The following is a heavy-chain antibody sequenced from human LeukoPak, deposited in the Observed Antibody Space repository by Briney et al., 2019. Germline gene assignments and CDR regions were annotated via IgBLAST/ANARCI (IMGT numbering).Heavy chain of an antibody. D-gene: IGHD1-1*01. CDR3: ARDLDLLDY. CDR2: ISSNGGST. J-gene: IGHJ4*02. Sequence: PGGSLRLSCSASGFTFSNYAMHWVRQAPGKGLEYVSAISSNGGSTYYAESVKGRFTISRDNAKNSLYLQMNTLRAEDTAVYYCARDLDLLDYWGQGTLVTVSS. CDR1: GFTFSNYA. V-gene: IGHV3-64*04.